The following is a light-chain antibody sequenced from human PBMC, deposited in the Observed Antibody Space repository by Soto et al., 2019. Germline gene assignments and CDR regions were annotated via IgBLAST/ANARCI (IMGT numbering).Light chain of an antibody. Sequence: QPVLTQSPSPSASLGASVELTCTLSSGHSSYAIAWHQQQPEKGPRYLMKLNSDGSHSKGDGIPDRFSGSSSGAERYLTISRLQSEDEADYYCQTWGTGVVFGGGTKLTVL. V-gene: IGLV4-69*01. CDR3: QTWGTGVV. CDR1: SGHSSYA. CDR2: LNSDGSH. J-gene: IGLJ2*01.